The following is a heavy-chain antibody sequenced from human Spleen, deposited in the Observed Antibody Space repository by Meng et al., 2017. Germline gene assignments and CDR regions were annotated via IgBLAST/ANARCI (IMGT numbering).Heavy chain of an antibody. J-gene: IGHJ4*02. CDR1: GGSFSDYY. Sequence: VQSKEGGGGLLKPSETLSLTRVVSGGSFSDYYWSWIRQPPGKGLEWIGEINHRGSTNYNPSLESRATISVDTSQNNLSLKLSSVTAADSAVYYCARGPTTMAHDFDYWGQGTLVTVSS. CDR3: ARGPTTMAHDFDY. D-gene: IGHD4-11*01. V-gene: IGHV4-34*01. CDR2: INHRGST.